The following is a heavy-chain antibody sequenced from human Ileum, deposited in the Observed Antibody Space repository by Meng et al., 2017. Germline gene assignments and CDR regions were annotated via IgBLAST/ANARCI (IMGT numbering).Heavy chain of an antibody. Sequence: QVQLVESGGGVVQAGRSLRLSCAASGFTFSSYAMHWVRQAPGKGLEWVAVISYDGSNKYYADSVKGRFTISRDNSKNTLYLQMHSLRAEDTAVYYCARSLGYGDYWSYWGQGTLVTVSS. J-gene: IGHJ4*02. CDR2: ISYDGSNK. V-gene: IGHV3-30*01. CDR1: GFTFSSYA. CDR3: ARSLGYGDYWSY. D-gene: IGHD4-17*01.